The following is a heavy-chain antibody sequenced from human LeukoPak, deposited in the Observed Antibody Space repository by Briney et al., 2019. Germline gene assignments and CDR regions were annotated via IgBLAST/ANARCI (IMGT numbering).Heavy chain of an antibody. Sequence: SETLSLTCTVSGGSISSYYWSWIRQPPGKGLEWIGDIYYSGSTNYNPSLKSRVTISVDTSKNQFSLKLSSVTAADTAVYYCARDPGYGDYGMEYWYFDLWGRGTLVTVSS. J-gene: IGHJ2*01. CDR3: ARDPGYGDYGMEYWYFDL. V-gene: IGHV4-59*01. CDR1: GGSISSYY. D-gene: IGHD4-17*01. CDR2: IYYSGST.